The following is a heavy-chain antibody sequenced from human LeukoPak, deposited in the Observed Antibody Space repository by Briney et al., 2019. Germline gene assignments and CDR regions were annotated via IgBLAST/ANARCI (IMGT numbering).Heavy chain of an antibody. Sequence: SETPSLTCAVYGGSFSGFYWSWIRQPPGKGLEWIGEINHSGSTNYNPSLKSRVTISVDTSKNQFSLKLSSVTAADTAVYYCARGWELPAYWGQGTLVTVSS. J-gene: IGHJ4*02. D-gene: IGHD1-26*01. V-gene: IGHV4-34*01. CDR3: ARGWELPAY. CDR2: INHSGST. CDR1: GGSFSGFY.